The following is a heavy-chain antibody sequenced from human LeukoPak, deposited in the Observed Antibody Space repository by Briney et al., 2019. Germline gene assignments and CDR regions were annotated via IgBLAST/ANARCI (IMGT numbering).Heavy chain of an antibody. V-gene: IGHV1-2*02. CDR3: ARQSRSTDIVGGPAAVFDY. CDR1: GYTFTGYY. J-gene: IGHJ4*02. Sequence: ASVKVSCKSSGYTFTGYYMHWVRQAPGQGLEWMGWINPNSGGTNYAQKFQGRVTMTRDTSISTAYMELSRLRSDDTAVYYCARQSRSTDIVGGPAAVFDYWGQGTLVTVSS. D-gene: IGHD2-2*01. CDR2: INPNSGGT.